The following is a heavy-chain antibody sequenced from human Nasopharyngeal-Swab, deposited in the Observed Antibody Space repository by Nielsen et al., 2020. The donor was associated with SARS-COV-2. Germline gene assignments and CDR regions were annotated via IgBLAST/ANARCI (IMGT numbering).Heavy chain of an antibody. J-gene: IGHJ4*02. CDR2: ISSNGGST. V-gene: IGHV3-64D*06. CDR1: GFIFSSYA. Sequence: GGSLRLSCSASGFIFSSYAMHWVRQAPGKGLEYVSAISSNGGSTYYADSVKGRFTISRDNSKNTLYLQMSSLRAEDTAVYYCVKGLTIFGVVIPTPFDYWGQGTLVTVSS. D-gene: IGHD3-3*01. CDR3: VKGLTIFGVVIPTPFDY.